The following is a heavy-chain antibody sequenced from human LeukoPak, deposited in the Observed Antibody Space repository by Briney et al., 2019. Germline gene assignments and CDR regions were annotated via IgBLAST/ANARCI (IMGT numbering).Heavy chain of an antibody. Sequence: GRSLRLSCAASGFTFSSYGMHWVRQAPGKGLEWVAVISYDGSNKYYADSVKGRFTISRDNSKNTLYLQMNSLRAEDTAVYYCAKDAGPGLYSSSWLDYWGQGTLVTVSS. D-gene: IGHD6-13*01. CDR2: ISYDGSNK. CDR1: GFTFSSYG. V-gene: IGHV3-30*18. CDR3: AKDAGPGLYSSSWLDY. J-gene: IGHJ4*02.